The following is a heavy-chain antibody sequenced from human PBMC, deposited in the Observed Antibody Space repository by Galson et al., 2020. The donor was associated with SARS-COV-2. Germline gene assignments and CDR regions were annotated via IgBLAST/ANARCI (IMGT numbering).Heavy chain of an antibody. J-gene: IGHJ6*02. CDR2: INPNSGGT. CDR3: ARDGHTTYYDFWSGYGMDV. V-gene: IGHV1-2*04. CDR1: GYTFTGYY. D-gene: IGHD3-3*01. Sequence: ASVKVSCKASGYTFTGYYMHWVRQAPGQGLEWMGWINPNSGGTNYAQKFQGWVTMTRDTSISTAYMELSRLRSDDTAVYYCARDGHTTYYDFWSGYGMDVWGQGTTVTVSS.